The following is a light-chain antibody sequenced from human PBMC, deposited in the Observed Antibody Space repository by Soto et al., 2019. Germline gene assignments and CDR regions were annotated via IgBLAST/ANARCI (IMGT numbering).Light chain of an antibody. CDR3: QQYNSYSPYT. CDR2: DAS. CDR1: QSISSW. Sequence: DIQMTQSPSTLSASVGDRVTITCRASQSISSWLAWYQQKPGKAPKLLIYDASSLESGVPSRFSGSGSGTEFTLTISSLQPDEFATYYCQQYNSYSPYTFGRWTKLEIK. J-gene: IGKJ2*01. V-gene: IGKV1-5*01.